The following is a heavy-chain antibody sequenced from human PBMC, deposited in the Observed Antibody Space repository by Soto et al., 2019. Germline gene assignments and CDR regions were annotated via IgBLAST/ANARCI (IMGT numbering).Heavy chain of an antibody. J-gene: IGHJ3*02. CDR1: GGTFSSYT. Sequence: QVQLVQSGAEVKKPGSSVKVSCKASGGTFSSYTISWGRQAPGQGLEWVGRIIPILGIADYAQKFQGRVTITEDKYTSTAYMVLSRLRSEDAAVYYCATRIASRTASGYDFVDAFDIWGQGTMVTVSS. V-gene: IGHV1-69*02. CDR2: IIPILGIA. D-gene: IGHD5-12*01. CDR3: ATRIASRTASGYDFVDAFDI.